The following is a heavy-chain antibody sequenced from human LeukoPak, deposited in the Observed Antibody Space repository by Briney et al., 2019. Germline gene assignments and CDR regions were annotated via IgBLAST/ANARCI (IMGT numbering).Heavy chain of an antibody. CDR2: INPNSGGT. J-gene: IGHJ4*02. V-gene: IGHV1-2*06. CDR1: GYTFTGYY. CDR3: ARDLARAYDYVWGSYNY. D-gene: IGHD3-16*01. Sequence: GASVKVSCKASGYTFTGYYIHWVRQAPGQGLEWMGRINPNSGGTNYAQKFQGRVTMTRDTSISTAYMELSRLRSDDTAVYYCARDLARAYDYVWGSYNYWGQGTLVTVSS.